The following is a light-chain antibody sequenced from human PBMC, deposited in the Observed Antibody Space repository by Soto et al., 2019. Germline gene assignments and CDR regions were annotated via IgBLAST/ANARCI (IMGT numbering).Light chain of an antibody. V-gene: IGLV2-8*01. CDR2: EVS. CDR1: SSDVGDRNY. Sequence: QSALTQPPSASGSPGQSVTISCTGTSSDVGDRNYVSWYQHHPGKAPKLVIYEVSQRPSGVPDRFSGFKSGNTASLTVSGLQADHEADYYCSSYAGSNSYVFGTGTKVTVL. CDR3: SSYAGSNSYV. J-gene: IGLJ1*01.